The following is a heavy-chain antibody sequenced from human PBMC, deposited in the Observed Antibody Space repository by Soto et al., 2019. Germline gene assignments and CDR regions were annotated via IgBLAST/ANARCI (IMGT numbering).Heavy chain of an antibody. CDR1: GYTFTGYY. J-gene: IGHJ4*02. D-gene: IGHD3-9*01. Sequence: GASVKVSCKASGYTFTGYYMHWVRQAPGQGFEWMGGISPKSGGTNYAQKFEGRVTMTWDTSLKTAYMELSSLISEDTAVYYCARPPGYISDWYYFDLWGQGTLVTVSS. CDR2: ISPKSGGT. CDR3: ARPPGYISDWYYFDL. V-gene: IGHV1-2*02.